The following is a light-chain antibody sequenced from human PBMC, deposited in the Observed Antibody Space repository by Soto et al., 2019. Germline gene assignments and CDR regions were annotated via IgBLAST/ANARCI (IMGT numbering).Light chain of an antibody. CDR3: QQYGSSPPWT. CDR1: QSVSSSY. V-gene: IGKV3-20*01. Sequence: EIVSTQSPGTLSLSPGERATLSCRASQSVSSSYLAWYQQKPGQAPRLLIYGASSRATGIPDRFSGSGSGTDFPLTISRLEPEDFAVYYCQQYGSSPPWTFGQGTKVEIK. J-gene: IGKJ1*01. CDR2: GAS.